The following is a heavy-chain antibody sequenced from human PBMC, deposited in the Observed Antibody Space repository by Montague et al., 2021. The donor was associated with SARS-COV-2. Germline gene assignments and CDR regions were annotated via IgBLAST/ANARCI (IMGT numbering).Heavy chain of an antibody. J-gene: IGHJ2*01. CDR3: ARLGLLPYYFDV. V-gene: IGHV4-59*08. CDR2: IYYNGNT. CDR1: HFSITSYY. Sequence: SETLSLTCTVSHFSITSYYWSWIRQPPGKGLEWIGNIYYNGNTNYNSSLKSRVTMSADTSKNQFSLRVTSVTAADTAMYYCARLGLLPYYFDVWGRGALVTGSS. D-gene: IGHD3/OR15-3a*01.